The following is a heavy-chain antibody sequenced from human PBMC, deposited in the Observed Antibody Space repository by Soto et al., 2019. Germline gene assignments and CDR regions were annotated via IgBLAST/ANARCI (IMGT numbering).Heavy chain of an antibody. D-gene: IGHD3-10*01. V-gene: IGHV3-30*03. J-gene: IGHJ4*02. Sequence: QVQLVESGGGVVQPGRSLRLSCAASGFPFTTYGMHWVREGPGKGLEWVAVISYDGSNKFYADSVKGRFTISRDNSKNTLYLQMNSLRPEDTALYYCFGGQYYFDYRGQGTLVIVSS. CDR2: ISYDGSNK. CDR1: GFPFTTYG. CDR3: FGGQYYFDY.